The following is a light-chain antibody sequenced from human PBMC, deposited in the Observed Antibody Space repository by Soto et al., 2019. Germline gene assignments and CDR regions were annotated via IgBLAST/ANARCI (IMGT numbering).Light chain of an antibody. J-gene: IGKJ1*01. CDR3: QQYNSDSWT. V-gene: IGKV1-5*01. Sequence: IQVTQSPSRLSASVGDRVTIPCRDRHSLXKWVGWVQQKPGQAPKIMXSNAASLESGGPSRLSGSGSVTEFTLTISSLQPYDFANYYFQQYNSDSWTFGQGTKVDIK. CDR2: NAA. CDR1: HSLXKW.